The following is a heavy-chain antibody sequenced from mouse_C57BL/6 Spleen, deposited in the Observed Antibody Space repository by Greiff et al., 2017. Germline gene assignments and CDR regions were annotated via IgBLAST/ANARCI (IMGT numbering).Heavy chain of an antibody. V-gene: IGHV6-3*01. CDR3: TEDYGEGWYFDV. D-gene: IGHD1-1*01. CDR2: ISLKSDNSES. CDR1: GFTFSNYW. Sequence: EVQVEESGGGLVQPGASMKLSCVASGFTFSNYWMNWVRQSPEQGLEWVARISLKSDNSESPYAVSGKGRFTISTSASKSSVYLRMNNLRAEDTGIYYSTEDYGEGWYFDVWGKGTTVTVSS. J-gene: IGHJ1*03.